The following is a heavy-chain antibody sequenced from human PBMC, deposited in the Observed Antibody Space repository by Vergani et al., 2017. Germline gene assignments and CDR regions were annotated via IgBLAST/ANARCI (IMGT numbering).Heavy chain of an antibody. Sequence: QVQLQESGPGLVKPSETLSLTCTVSGGSISSYYWSWIRQPPGKGLEWIGYIYYSGSTNYNPSLKSRVTISVDTSKNQFSLKLSSVTAADTAVYYCARVPDYYDSSGYYGIYFDYWGRGTLVTVSS. CDR3: ARVPDYYDSSGYYGIYFDY. CDR1: GGSISSYY. D-gene: IGHD3-22*01. V-gene: IGHV4-59*01. CDR2: IYYSGST. J-gene: IGHJ4*02.